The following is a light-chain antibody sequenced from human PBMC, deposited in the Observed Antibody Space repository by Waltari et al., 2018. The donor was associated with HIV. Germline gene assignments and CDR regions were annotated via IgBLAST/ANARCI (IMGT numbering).Light chain of an antibody. Sequence: DIQMTQSPSSLSASVGDRVTITGRASQGKRNELAWLQQKPGKAPKRLIYTASSWQSGVPSRFSGSGSVTEFTLTISSLQPEDFATYYCLQHNTYPWTFGQGTKVEMK. CDR3: LQHNTYPWT. J-gene: IGKJ1*01. V-gene: IGKV1-17*01. CDR2: TAS. CDR1: QGKRNE.